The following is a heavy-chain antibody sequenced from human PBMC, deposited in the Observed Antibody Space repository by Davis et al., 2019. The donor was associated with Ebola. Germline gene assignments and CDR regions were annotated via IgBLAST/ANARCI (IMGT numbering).Heavy chain of an antibody. V-gene: IGHV1-18*01. CDR3: ARDMGMVQEANWFDP. CDR1: RYTFTTYG. CDR2: ISAYYGTT. D-gene: IGHD3-10*01. J-gene: IGHJ5*02. Sequence: ASVKVSCKASRYTFTTYGISWVRQAPGQGLEWMGWISAYYGTTNYAQSLQGRVTMTTETSTSTDYMELRSLSTDDTAVYYCARDMGMVQEANWFDPWGKGTLVTVSS.